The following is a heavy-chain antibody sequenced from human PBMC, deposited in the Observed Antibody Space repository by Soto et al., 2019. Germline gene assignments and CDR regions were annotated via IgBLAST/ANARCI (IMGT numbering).Heavy chain of an antibody. Sequence: QVPLVQSGAEVKKPGASVIVSCKASGYTFHNYGVSWVRQAPGQGLEWMGRISAYNYNTHYAQNFEGRVTMPTDTSTSTAYMYLRSLRSDDSAIYYCARPTGEFRLVLDYWGQGTQVTISS. D-gene: IGHD3-16*01. V-gene: IGHV1-18*01. J-gene: IGHJ4*02. CDR1: GYTFHNYG. CDR2: ISAYNYNT. CDR3: ARPTGEFRLVLDY.